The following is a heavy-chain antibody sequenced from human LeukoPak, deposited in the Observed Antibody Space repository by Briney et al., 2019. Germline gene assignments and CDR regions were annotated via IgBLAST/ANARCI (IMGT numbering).Heavy chain of an antibody. D-gene: IGHD3-9*01. CDR1: GVSISSGDYY. Sequence: SQTLSLTCTVSGVSISSGDYYWSWIRQPPGKGLEWIGYIYYSGSTYYNPSLKSRVTISVDTSKNQFSLKLSSVTAADTAVYYCARARILTGFRYFDYWGQGTLVTVSS. J-gene: IGHJ4*02. CDR3: ARARILTGFRYFDY. V-gene: IGHV4-30-4*01. CDR2: IYYSGST.